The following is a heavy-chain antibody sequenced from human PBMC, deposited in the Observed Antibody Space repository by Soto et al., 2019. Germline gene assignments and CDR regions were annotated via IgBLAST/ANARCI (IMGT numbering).Heavy chain of an antibody. Sequence: PSETLSLTCAVSGYSISSGYYWGWIRQPPGKGLEWIGSIYHSGSTYYNPSLKSRVTISVDTSKNQFSLKLSSVTAADTAVYYCARDESGDSSSSWGQGTLVTVSS. J-gene: IGHJ5*02. CDR2: IYHSGST. D-gene: IGHD6-13*01. CDR3: ARDESGDSSSS. V-gene: IGHV4-38-2*02. CDR1: GYSISSGYY.